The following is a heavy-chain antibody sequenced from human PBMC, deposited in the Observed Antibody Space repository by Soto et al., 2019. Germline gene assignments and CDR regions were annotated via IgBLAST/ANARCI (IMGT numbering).Heavy chain of an antibody. J-gene: IGHJ5*02. D-gene: IGHD3-22*01. CDR2: IYHSGST. V-gene: IGHV4-30-2*01. CDR3: ARSTSGYYYDSSGYEMSVNWFDP. CDR1: GGSISSGGYS. Sequence: SETLSLTCAVSGGSISSGGYSWSWIRQPPGKGLEWIGYIYHSGSTYYNPSLKSRVTISVDRSKNQFSLKLSSVTAADTAVYYCARSTSGYYYDSSGYEMSVNWFDPWGQGTLVTVSS.